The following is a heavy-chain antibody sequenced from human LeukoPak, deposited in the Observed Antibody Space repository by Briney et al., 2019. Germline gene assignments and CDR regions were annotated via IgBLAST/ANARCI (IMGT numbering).Heavy chain of an antibody. CDR3: AKSRYSSGWYGDDY. CDR2: IGGSGGST. J-gene: IGHJ4*02. D-gene: IGHD6-19*01. V-gene: IGHV3-23*01. CDR1: GFTFSSYA. Sequence: PGGSLRLSCAASGFTFSSYAMSWVRQAPGKGLEWFSAIGGSGGSTYYADSVKGRFTISRDNSKNTLYLQMNSLRAEDTAVYYCAKSRYSSGWYGDDYWGQGTLVTVSS.